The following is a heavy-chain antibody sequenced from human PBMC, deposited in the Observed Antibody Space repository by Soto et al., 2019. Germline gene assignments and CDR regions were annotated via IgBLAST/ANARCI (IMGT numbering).Heavy chain of an antibody. CDR2: INHSGST. CDR3: ARDRIQLWLGGYYYYGMDV. D-gene: IGHD5-18*01. CDR1: GGSFSGYY. Sequence: SETLSLTCDVYGGSFSGYYWSWIRQPPGKGLEWIGEINHSGSTNYNPSLKSRVTISVDTSKNQFSLKLSSVTAADTAVYYCARDRIQLWLGGYYYYGMDVWGQGTTVTVS. V-gene: IGHV4-34*01. J-gene: IGHJ6*02.